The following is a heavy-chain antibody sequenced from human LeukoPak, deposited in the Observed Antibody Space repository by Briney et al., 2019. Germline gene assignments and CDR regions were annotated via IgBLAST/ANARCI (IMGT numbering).Heavy chain of an antibody. CDR3: AKVEASVVVVAAADY. J-gene: IGHJ4*02. V-gene: IGHV3-30*18. CDR1: GFTFSSYG. Sequence: GGSLRLSCAASGFTFSSYGMHWVRQAPGKGLEWVAVISYDGSNKYYADSVKGRFTISRDNSKNTLYLQMNSLRAEDTAVYYCAKVEASVVVVAAADYWGQGTLVTVSS. D-gene: IGHD2-15*01. CDR2: ISYDGSNK.